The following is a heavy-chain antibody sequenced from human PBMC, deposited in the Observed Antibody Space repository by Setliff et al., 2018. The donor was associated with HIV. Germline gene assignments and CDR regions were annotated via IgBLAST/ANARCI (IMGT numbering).Heavy chain of an antibody. D-gene: IGHD2-2*01. CDR3: AIDMVGGWLRPMPDF. J-gene: IGHJ4*02. V-gene: IGHV1-24*01. CDR2: FDPQDGET. CDR1: GYTLSELS. Sequence: GASVKVSCKVYGYTLSELSIHWVRQAPGKGLEWMGYFDPQDGETVYAQKFQGRVTMTEDTSTDTAYMELSGLRSEDTAVYYCAIDMVGGWLRPMPDFWGQGALVTVSS.